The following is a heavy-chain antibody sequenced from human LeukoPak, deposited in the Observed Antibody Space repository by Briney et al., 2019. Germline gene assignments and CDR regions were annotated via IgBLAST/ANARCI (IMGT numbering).Heavy chain of an antibody. CDR1: GGSISSYY. V-gene: IGHV4-59*01. CDR2: IYYSGST. Sequence: SETLSLTCTVSGGSISSYYWSWIRQPPGKGLEWIGYIYYSGSTNYNPSLKSRVTISVDTSKNQFSLKLSSVTAADTAVYYCARSKWDSAREWELHPFDCWGQGTLVTVSS. J-gene: IGHJ4*02. CDR3: ARSKWDSAREWELHPFDC. D-gene: IGHD1-26*01.